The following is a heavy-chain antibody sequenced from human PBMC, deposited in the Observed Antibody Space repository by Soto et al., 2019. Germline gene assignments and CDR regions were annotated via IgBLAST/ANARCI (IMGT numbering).Heavy chain of an antibody. D-gene: IGHD4-17*01. CDR3: ARGVTTVTTIDY. Sequence: QLQLQESGSGLVKPSQTLSLTCAVSGGSISSGGYSWSWIRQPPGQGLEWIGYIDHSGSTYYHPSHKSRATISVNRPTNQFSLKLSSVTAADTAVYYCARGVTTVTTIDYWGQGTLVTLSS. CDR2: IDHSGST. CDR1: GGSISSGGYS. J-gene: IGHJ4*02. V-gene: IGHV4-30-2*01.